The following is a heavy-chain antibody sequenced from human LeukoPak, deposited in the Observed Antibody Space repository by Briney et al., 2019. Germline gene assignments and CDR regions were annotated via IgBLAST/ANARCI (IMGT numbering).Heavy chain of an antibody. V-gene: IGHV3-7*04. CDR3: GREVPGGTTSLDC. CDR1: GFTFSSYS. Sequence: GGSLRLSCAASGFTFSSYSMNWVRQAPGKGLEWVANIKEDGSDKNYVDSVRGRFTISRDNAKNALYLQMNSLRAEDTAVYYCGREVPGGTTSLDCWGQGTVVTVSP. CDR2: IKEDGSDK. D-gene: IGHD1-7*01. J-gene: IGHJ4*02.